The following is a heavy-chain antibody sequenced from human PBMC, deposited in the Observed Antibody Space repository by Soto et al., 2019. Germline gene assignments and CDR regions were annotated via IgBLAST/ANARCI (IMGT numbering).Heavy chain of an antibody. V-gene: IGHV3-33*01. J-gene: IGHJ4*02. CDR3: ARDIYSASTLDH. CDR1: GFIFSSYG. D-gene: IGHD5-18*01. CDR2: IWYDGSDK. Sequence: QVQLVEAGGGVVQPGRSLTLSCAASGFIFSSYGMHWVRQAPGKGLEWVAVIWYDGSDKFYADSVKGRFTISRDNSKNTLYLQMNSLRAEDSAIYYCARDIYSASTLDHWGQGTLVTVSS.